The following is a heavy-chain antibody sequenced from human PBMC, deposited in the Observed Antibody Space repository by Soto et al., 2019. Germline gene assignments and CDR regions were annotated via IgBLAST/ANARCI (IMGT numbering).Heavy chain of an antibody. Sequence: SETLSLTCTVSGGSISSYYWSWIRQPPGKGLEWIGYIYYSGSTNYNPSLKSRVTISVDTSKNQFSLKLSSVTAADTAVYYCARHYPSSNAYMDVWGKGTTVTVSS. CDR3: ARHYPSSNAYMDV. J-gene: IGHJ6*03. V-gene: IGHV4-59*08. CDR1: GGSISSYY. D-gene: IGHD2-2*01. CDR2: IYYSGST.